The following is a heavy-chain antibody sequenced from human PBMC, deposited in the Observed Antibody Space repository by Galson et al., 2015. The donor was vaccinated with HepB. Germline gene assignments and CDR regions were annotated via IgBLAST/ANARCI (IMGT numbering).Heavy chain of an antibody. CDR1: GFTFSDYY. V-gene: IGHV3-11*06. Sequence: SLRLSCAASGFTFSDYYMSWIRQAPGKGLEWVAYISSSSTYAHYADSVKGRFTISRDNAENSLYLQMNSLRAEDSALYYCAMSYSSSPGGVDWGQGTLVTVS. CDR3: AMSYSSSPGGVD. CDR2: ISSSSTYA. J-gene: IGHJ4*02. D-gene: IGHD6-13*01.